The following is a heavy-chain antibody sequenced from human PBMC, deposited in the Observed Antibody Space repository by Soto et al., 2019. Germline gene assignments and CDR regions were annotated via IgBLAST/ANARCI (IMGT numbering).Heavy chain of an antibody. V-gene: IGHV1-24*01. CDR1: GYSLIALS. CDR3: ATAGIVGTSQPQLGY. Sequence: ASVKVSCKVSGYSLIALSMHWVRQAPGKGLEWMGRFDPEDGETVYAQKFQGRITMTEDTSTDTAYMELSSLRSEDTAVYYCATAGIVGTSQPQLGYWGHGILVTGSS. D-gene: IGHD5-12*01. CDR2: FDPEDGET. J-gene: IGHJ4*01.